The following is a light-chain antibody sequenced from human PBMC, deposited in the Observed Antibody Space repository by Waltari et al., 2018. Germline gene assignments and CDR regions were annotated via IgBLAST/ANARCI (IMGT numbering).Light chain of an antibody. J-gene: IGLJ2*01. V-gene: IGLV3-25*03. Sequence: SYKLTQPYSVSVSPGQTARITCSGDALTQQYVHWYQQKPGQAPVILISKDSERPSGIPERFSGSSSGAIVTLTITGVQAEDEADYYCQSTDSSGTDVVFGGGTKLNVL. CDR3: QSTDSSGTDVV. CDR1: ALTQQY. CDR2: KDS.